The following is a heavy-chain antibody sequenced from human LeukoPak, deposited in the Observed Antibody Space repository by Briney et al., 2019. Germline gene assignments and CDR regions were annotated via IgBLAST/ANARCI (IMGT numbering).Heavy chain of an antibody. J-gene: IGHJ4*02. Sequence: PSETLSLTCAVSGGSIISGGYSWSWIRQPPGKGLEWIGYIYHSGSTYYNPSLKSRVTMSLDRSKNQFSLKVSSVTAADTAVYHCARHASTYYGSLDYWGQGTLVTVSS. D-gene: IGHD3-10*01. CDR1: GGSIISGGYS. CDR3: ARHASTYYGSLDY. V-gene: IGHV4-30-2*01. CDR2: IYHSGST.